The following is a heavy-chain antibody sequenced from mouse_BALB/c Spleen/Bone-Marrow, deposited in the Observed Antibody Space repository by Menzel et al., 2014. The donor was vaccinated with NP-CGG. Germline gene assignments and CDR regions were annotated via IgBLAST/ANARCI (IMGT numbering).Heavy chain of an antibody. CDR1: GYSFTSYW. J-gene: IGHJ3*01. CDR3: ASPSDGNPFAY. CDR2: IDPSDSET. Sequence: QVQLQQSGPQLVRPGASVKISCKASGYSFTSYWMHWVKQRPGQGLEWTGMIDPSDSETRLNQKFKDMATLTVDKSSSTAYMQLSSPTSEDSAVYYCASPSDGNPFAYWGQGTLVTVSA. V-gene: IGHV1S127*01. D-gene: IGHD2-1*01.